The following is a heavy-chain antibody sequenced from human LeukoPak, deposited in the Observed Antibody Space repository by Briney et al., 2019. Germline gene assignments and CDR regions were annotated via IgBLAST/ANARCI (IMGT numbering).Heavy chain of an antibody. CDR2: MYSSGNA. J-gene: IGHJ4*02. Sequence: SETLSLTCSVSSGVISSFYWSWIRQPPGKGLECIGSMYSSGNAKYNPSLKSRVTISVDTSKNLFSLTLTSVTAADTAIYYCATLGGSFDHWGPGTRVAV. V-gene: IGHV4-59*08. CDR1: SGVISSFY. D-gene: IGHD3-16*01. CDR3: ATLGGSFDH.